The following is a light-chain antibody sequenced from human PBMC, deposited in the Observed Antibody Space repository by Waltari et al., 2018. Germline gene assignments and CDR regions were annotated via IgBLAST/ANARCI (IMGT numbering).Light chain of an antibody. V-gene: IGLV2-11*01. CDR3: CSYAGAKYTVL. CDR1: SSDIGGYNY. J-gene: IGLJ2*01. CDR2: DVD. Sequence: QSALTQPRSVSGSPGQSVTISCNGTSSDIGGYNYVSWYQHYPGKAPEVIIYDVDKRPSGVPDRCAGSRSGNTASLTVAGLRAEDEADYFCCSYAGAKYTVLFGGGTKLTVL.